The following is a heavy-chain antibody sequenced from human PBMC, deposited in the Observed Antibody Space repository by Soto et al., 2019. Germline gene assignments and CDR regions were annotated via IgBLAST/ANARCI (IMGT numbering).Heavy chain of an antibody. CDR1: GSAITNRDSH. D-gene: IGHD2-21*01. CDR3: AREGNYGGHSCLDS. Sequence: KPSEALSGTCTLSGSAITNRDSHRSWIPPPPGQALEWIGYIYYSGSTYYSPSLKRRVSISVDASKKQFFLKLNSVTAADTSIYYCAREGNYGGHSCLDSWGQGALVTVCS. V-gene: IGHV4-30-4*02. J-gene: IGHJ4*02. CDR2: IYYSGST.